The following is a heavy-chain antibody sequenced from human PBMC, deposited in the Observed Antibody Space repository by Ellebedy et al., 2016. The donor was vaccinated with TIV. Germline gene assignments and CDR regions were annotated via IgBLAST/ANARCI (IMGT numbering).Heavy chain of an antibody. V-gene: IGHV1-46*01. J-gene: IGHJ4*02. CDR3: ARAVRSGYDSSGYSGRDY. CDR2: INPSGGST. CDR1: GGTFSSYA. D-gene: IGHD3-22*01. Sequence: ASVKVSCKASGGTFSSYAISWVRQAPGQGLEWMGIINPSGGSTSYAQKFQGRVTMTRETSTSTVYMELNSLRSEDTAVYYCARAVRSGYDSSGYSGRDYWGQGTLVTVSS.